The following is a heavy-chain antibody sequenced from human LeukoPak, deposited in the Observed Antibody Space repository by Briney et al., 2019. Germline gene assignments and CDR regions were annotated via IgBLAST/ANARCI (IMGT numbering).Heavy chain of an antibody. J-gene: IGHJ4*02. CDR3: ALGYRGNSV. Sequence: SETLSLTCAVYGGSFSGYYWNWIRQPPGKGLEWIGEINHSGSTNYNPSLKSRVTISVDTSKNQFSLKLSSVTAADTAVYYCALGYRGNSVWCQGTLVTVSS. D-gene: IGHD4-23*01. CDR2: INHSGST. V-gene: IGHV4-34*01. CDR1: GGSFSGYY.